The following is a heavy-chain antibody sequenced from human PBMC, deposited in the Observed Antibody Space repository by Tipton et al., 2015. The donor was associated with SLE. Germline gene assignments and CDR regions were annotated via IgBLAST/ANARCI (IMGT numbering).Heavy chain of an antibody. CDR1: GGSISSHY. D-gene: IGHD1-20*01. Sequence: TLSLTCTVSGGSISSHYWSWIRQPPGKGLEWIGRIYTSGSTNYNPSLKSRVTMSVDTSKNQFSLKLSSVTAADTAVYYCARGGITGTRGYFDYWGQGTLVTASS. CDR3: ARGGITGTRGYFDY. J-gene: IGHJ4*02. V-gene: IGHV4-4*07. CDR2: IYTSGST.